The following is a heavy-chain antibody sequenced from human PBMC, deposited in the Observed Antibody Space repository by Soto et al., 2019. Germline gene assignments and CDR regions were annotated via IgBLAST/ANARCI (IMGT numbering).Heavy chain of an antibody. CDR2: RYYSGST. V-gene: IGHV4-59*08. CDR1: GDSISTYY. D-gene: IGHD6-19*01. CDR3: AIVDGWYYFDY. Sequence: QVQLQESGPGLVKPSETLSLTCTFSVSGDSISTYYWSWIRQPPGKGLEWIGYRYYSGSTSYNPSPESRVPISVDTSMNQSSLKLDSVTSADTAVYYCAIVDGWYYFDYWGQGALVTVSS. J-gene: IGHJ4*02.